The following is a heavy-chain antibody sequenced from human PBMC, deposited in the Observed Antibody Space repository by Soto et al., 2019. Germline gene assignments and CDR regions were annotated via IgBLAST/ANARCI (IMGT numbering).Heavy chain of an antibody. CDR2: MNPNSGNT. V-gene: IGHV1-8*01. CDR1: GYTFTSYD. D-gene: IGHD1-7*01. CDR3: ARAPLTGTTAGDWFDP. J-gene: IGHJ5*02. Sequence: QVQLVQSGAEVKKPGASVKVSCKASGYTFTSYDINWVRQATGQGLEWMGWMNPNSGNTGYAQKFQGRVTMTRNTSISTAYMELSSLRSEDTAVYYCARAPLTGTTAGDWFDPWGQGTLVTVSS.